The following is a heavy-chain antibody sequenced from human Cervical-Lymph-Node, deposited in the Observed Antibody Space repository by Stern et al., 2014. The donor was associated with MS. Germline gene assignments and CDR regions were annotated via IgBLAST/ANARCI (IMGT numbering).Heavy chain of an antibody. Sequence: QVQLQESGPGLVKPSETLSLTCTVSGYSISSGYYWGWIRQPPGKGLEWIGTIYHSGSTYYNPSLKSRVTISVDTSKNQLSLQLSSGTAADTAVYYCAREEQQLVHGNWFDPWGQGTLVTVSS. J-gene: IGHJ5*02. V-gene: IGHV4-38-2*02. CDR3: AREEQQLVHGNWFDP. CDR1: GYSISSGYY. D-gene: IGHD6-13*01. CDR2: IYHSGST.